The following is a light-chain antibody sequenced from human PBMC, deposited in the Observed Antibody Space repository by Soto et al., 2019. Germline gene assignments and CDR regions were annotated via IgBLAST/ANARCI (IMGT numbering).Light chain of an antibody. Sequence: ELVLTQSPGTQSLSPGERATLSCRASQSLSSRNLAWYQQKPGQAPRPLIYGVSSRATGIPDRFSGSVSGTDGTITISRLETEDFSVYYGQQYDSSTRTFGQGTKVDIK. CDR1: QSLSSRN. CDR3: QQYDSSTRT. J-gene: IGKJ1*01. CDR2: GVS. V-gene: IGKV3-20*01.